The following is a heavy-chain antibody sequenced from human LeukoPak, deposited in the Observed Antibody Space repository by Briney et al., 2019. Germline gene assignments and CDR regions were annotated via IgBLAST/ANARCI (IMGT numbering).Heavy chain of an antibody. D-gene: IGHD5-12*01. Sequence: GGSLRLSCAASGFTFSSYSMNWVRQAPGKGLEWVSSISSSSSYIYYADSVKGRFTISRDNAKNSLYLQMNSLRAEDTAVYYCAREGVATIVTFGYYYYYGMDVWGQGTTVTVSS. J-gene: IGHJ6*02. CDR1: GFTFSSYS. CDR2: ISSSSSYI. CDR3: AREGVATIVTFGYYYYYGMDV. V-gene: IGHV3-21*01.